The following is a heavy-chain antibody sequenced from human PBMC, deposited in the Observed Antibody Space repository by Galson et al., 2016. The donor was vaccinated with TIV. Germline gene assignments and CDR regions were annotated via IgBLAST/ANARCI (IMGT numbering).Heavy chain of an antibody. Sequence: SGAEVTKPGESLRLSCAGSGFTFSDYVLNWVRQAPGKGLQWVAFISSDGSRKYVADSVKGRFTISRDNSENTLYLQMNNLRPDDTAAYFCAKEDDFDSWGQGTLVTFSS. D-gene: IGHD3-16*01. CDR1: GFTFSDYV. CDR2: ISSDGSRK. V-gene: IGHV3-30*04. CDR3: AKEDDFDS. J-gene: IGHJ5*01.